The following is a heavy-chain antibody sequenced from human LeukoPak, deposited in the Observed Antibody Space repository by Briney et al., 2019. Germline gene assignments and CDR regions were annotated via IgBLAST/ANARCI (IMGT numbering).Heavy chain of an antibody. CDR2: IWYDGSNK. D-gene: IGHD3-9*01. J-gene: IGHJ4*02. CDR3: ARWGSGYYNLDY. V-gene: IGHV3-33*08. Sequence: GGSLRLSCAASGFTFSTYSMDWVRQAPGKGLEWVAIIWYDGSNKYYADSVKGRFTISRDNSKNTLYLQMNSLRAEDTAVYYCARWGSGYYNLDYWGQGTLVTVSS. CDR1: GFTFSTYS.